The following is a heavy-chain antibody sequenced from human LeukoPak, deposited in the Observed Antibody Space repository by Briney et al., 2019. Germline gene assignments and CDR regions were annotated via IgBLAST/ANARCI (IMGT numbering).Heavy chain of an antibody. CDR3: AKVATAWSLDC. Sequence: SETLSLTCTVSGGSISSSNYLWGWIRQPPGKGLEWIGSAYYSGSTYYSPSLKSRVTISVDTSKNQFSLNLNSVTAADTAVYYCAKVATAWSLDCWGQGTLVTVSS. CDR2: AYYSGST. J-gene: IGHJ4*02. V-gene: IGHV4-39*07. D-gene: IGHD5-12*01. CDR1: GGSISSSNYL.